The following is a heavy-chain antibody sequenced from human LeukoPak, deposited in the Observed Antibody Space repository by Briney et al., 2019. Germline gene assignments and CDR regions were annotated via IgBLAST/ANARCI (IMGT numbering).Heavy chain of an antibody. J-gene: IGHJ6*02. D-gene: IGHD3-22*01. CDR3: ASQGYYDSSGYLPDV. CDR1: GGSFSGYY. Sequence: ETSETLSLTCAVYGGSFSGYYWSWIRRPPGKGLEWIGEINHSGSTNYNPSLKSRVTISVDTSKNQFSLKLSSVTAADTAVYYCASQGYYDSSGYLPDVWGQGTTVTVSS. CDR2: INHSGST. V-gene: IGHV4-34*01.